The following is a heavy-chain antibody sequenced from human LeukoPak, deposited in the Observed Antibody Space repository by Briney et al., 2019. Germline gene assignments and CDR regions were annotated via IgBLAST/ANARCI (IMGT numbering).Heavy chain of an antibody. V-gene: IGHV1-8*01. J-gene: IGHJ4*02. CDR1: GYTFTSYD. CDR2: MNPNSGNT. D-gene: IGHD6-13*01. Sequence: ASVKVSCKASGYTFTSYDINWVRQATGQGLEWMGWMNPNSGNTGYAQKFQGRITMTRNTSISTAYMELSSLTSEDTAVYYCARIAAAGNRRLNYWGQLTLVTVSS. CDR3: ARIAAAGNRRLNY.